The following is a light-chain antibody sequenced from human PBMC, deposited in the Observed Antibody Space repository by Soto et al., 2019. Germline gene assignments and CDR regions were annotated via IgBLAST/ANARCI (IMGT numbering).Light chain of an antibody. V-gene: IGLV2-23*01. CDR2: GDT. Sequence: QSVLTQPASVSGSPGQSITISCTGSNSDVGSYKVVSWYQHHPGKAPKLMIFGDTERPSGVSNRFSGSKSGNTASLTISGLLAEDEADYFCCSYAGRDTMIFGGGTKLTVL. CDR1: NSDVGSYKV. J-gene: IGLJ2*01. CDR3: CSYAGRDTMI.